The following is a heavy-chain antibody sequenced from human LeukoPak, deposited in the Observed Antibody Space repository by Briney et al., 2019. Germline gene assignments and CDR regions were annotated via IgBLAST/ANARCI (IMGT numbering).Heavy chain of an antibody. V-gene: IGHV3-23*01. CDR2: TVGGGDGT. J-gene: IGHJ4*02. CDR1: GFTFSSTS. D-gene: IGHD3-22*01. CDR3: AKYGDESSGYYSD. Sequence: GGSLRLSCAASGFTFSSTSMSWVRQAPGKGLEWVAVTVGGGDGTYYADSVKGRFTISRDNSNNILYLQMNSLRAEDTAVYYCAKYGDESSGYYSDWGQGTLVTVSS.